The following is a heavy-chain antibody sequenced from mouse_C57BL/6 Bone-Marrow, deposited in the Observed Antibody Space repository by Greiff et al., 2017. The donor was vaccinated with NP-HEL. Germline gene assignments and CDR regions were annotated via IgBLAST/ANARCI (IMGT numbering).Heavy chain of an antibody. CDR2: IYPGDGDT. D-gene: IGHD1-1*01. CDR1: GYAFSSSW. CDR3: ARRGSTVVHCYFDD. J-gene: IGHJ1*03. Sequence: VQLQQSGPELVKPGASVKISCKASGYAFSSSWMNWVKQRPGKGLEWIGRIYPGDGDTNYNGKFKGKATLTADKSSSTAYMQLSSLTSEDSAVYFCARRGSTVVHCYFDDWGTGTSVTVSS. V-gene: IGHV1-82*01.